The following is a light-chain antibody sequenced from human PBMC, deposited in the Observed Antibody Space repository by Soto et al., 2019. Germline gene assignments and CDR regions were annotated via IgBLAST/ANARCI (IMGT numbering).Light chain of an antibody. Sequence: DIQMIQSASTLSAYIGDRVTITCQASQDISNYLNWYQQKPGKAPKLLIYDASNLETGVPSRFSGSGSGTDFTFTISSLQPEDIATYYCQQYDNLLLTFGGGTKVDI. J-gene: IGKJ4*01. V-gene: IGKV1-33*01. CDR2: DAS. CDR3: QQYDNLLLT. CDR1: QDISNY.